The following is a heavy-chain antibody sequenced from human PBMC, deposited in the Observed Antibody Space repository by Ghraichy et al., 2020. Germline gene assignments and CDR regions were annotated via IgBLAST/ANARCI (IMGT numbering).Heavy chain of an antibody. D-gene: IGHD2-21*02. Sequence: GSLRLSCAASGFMFSSYWMGWVRQIPGKGLQWVANIKPDGSEKYYVDSVKGRFTISRDNPNNSLYLHMNSLRAEDTAVYHCARIYCGGDCYSGHWYFDLWGRGTLVTVSS. CDR3: ARIYCGGDCYSGHWYFDL. V-gene: IGHV3-7*03. CDR1: GFMFSSYW. CDR2: IKPDGSEK. J-gene: IGHJ2*01.